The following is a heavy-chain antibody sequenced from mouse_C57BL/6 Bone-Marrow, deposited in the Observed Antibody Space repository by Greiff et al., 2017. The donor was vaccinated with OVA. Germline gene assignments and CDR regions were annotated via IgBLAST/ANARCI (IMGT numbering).Heavy chain of an antibody. D-gene: IGHD1-1*01. V-gene: IGHV1-59*01. CDR3: ARYHGYFDY. J-gene: IGHJ2*01. CDR2: IDPSDSYT. CDR1: GYTFTSYW. Sequence: VQLQQPGAELVRPGTSVKLSCKASGYTFTSYWMHWVKQRPGQGLEWIGVIDPSDSYTNYNQKFKGKATLTVDTSSSTAYMQLSSLTSEDSAVYYCARYHGYFDYWGQGTTLTVSS.